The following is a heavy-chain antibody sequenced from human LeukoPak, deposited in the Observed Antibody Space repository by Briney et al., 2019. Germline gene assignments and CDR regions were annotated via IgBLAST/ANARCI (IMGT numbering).Heavy chain of an antibody. D-gene: IGHD6-13*01. J-gene: IGHJ5*02. V-gene: IGHV4-34*01. CDR2: IHHSGGT. CDR1: GVSFSGYY. CDR3: ARAGDSSSWYWFDP. Sequence: SETLSLTCAVYGVSFSGYYWSWIRQPPGKGLEWIGGIHHSGGTNYNPSLKSRVAISVDTSKNQLSLKLRSLTAAGTAVYYCARAGDSSSWYWFDPWGQGTLVTVSS.